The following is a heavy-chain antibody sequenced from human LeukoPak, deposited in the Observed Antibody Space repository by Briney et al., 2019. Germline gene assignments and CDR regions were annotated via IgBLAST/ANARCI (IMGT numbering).Heavy chain of an antibody. Sequence: GGSLRLSCAASGFTFDDHGMSWVRQAPGKGLEWVSGIKWDGGRTGYADSVKGRFTISRDNAKNSLYLQMNSLRAEDTAVYYCARDGDVDWSHPFDYWGQGTLVTVSS. J-gene: IGHJ4*02. CDR3: ARDGDVDWSHPFDY. V-gene: IGHV3-20*04. CDR2: IKWDGGRT. D-gene: IGHD3-9*01. CDR1: GFTFDDHG.